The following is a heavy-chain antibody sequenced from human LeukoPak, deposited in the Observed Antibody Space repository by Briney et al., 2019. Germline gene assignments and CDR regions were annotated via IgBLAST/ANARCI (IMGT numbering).Heavy chain of an antibody. CDR1: GGSISSYY. Sequence: SETLSLTYTVSGGSISSYYWSWIRQPPGKGLEWIGYIYYSGSTNYNPSLKSRVTISVDTSKNQFSLKLSSVTAADTAVYYCARVRDYYDSSGYSHNWFDPWGQGTLVTVSS. D-gene: IGHD3-22*01. J-gene: IGHJ5*02. V-gene: IGHV4-59*01. CDR2: IYYSGST. CDR3: ARVRDYYDSSGYSHNWFDP.